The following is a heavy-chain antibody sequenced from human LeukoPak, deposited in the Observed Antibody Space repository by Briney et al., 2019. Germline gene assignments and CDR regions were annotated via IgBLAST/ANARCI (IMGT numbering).Heavy chain of an antibody. CDR3: ARPHLYYDFWSGPSNDAFDI. Sequence: SETLSLTCTVSGGSISSYYWSWIRQPPGKGLEWIGYIYYSGSTNYNPSLKSRVTISVDTSKNQFSLKLSSVTAADTAVYYCARPHLYYDFWSGPSNDAFDIRGQGTMVTVSS. V-gene: IGHV4-59*01. J-gene: IGHJ3*02. D-gene: IGHD3-3*01. CDR1: GGSISSYY. CDR2: IYYSGST.